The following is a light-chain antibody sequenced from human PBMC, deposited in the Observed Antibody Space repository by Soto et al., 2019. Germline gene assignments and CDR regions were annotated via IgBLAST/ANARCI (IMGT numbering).Light chain of an antibody. Sequence: DIQMTQSPSSLSASFGDRVTITCRASQSISGYLNWYQQKPGRAPKLLIYTASSLQSGVPSRFSGSGSGTDFTLIISSLQPEDFATYHCQQGYTTPITFGQGTRLEIK. CDR2: TAS. V-gene: IGKV1-39*01. CDR1: QSISGY. CDR3: QQGYTTPIT. J-gene: IGKJ5*01.